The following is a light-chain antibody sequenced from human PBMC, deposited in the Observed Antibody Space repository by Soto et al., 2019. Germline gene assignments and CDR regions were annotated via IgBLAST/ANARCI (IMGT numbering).Light chain of an antibody. V-gene: IGKV1-9*01. CDR1: QGISQY. CDR2: AAT. J-gene: IGKJ4*01. Sequence: DIRLTQSPSLLSASVGDRVTITCRASQGISQYVAWYQQKPGKAPELLIHAATVLQPGVPSRFSGTGSATEFILTLSSLQPEDFATDYCQQVNSYPFTFGGGTRVEIK. CDR3: QQVNSYPFT.